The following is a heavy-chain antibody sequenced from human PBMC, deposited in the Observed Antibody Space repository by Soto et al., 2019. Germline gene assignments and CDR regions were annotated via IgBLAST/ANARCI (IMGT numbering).Heavy chain of an antibody. CDR1: GFTFTSYA. D-gene: IGHD2-8*02. CDR2: ISASGGTT. CDR3: AKAWGCFDP. Sequence: EVQLLESGGDLVHPGGSLSLSCAASGFTFTSYAMTWVRQAPEKGLEWVSSISASGGTTYYTDSVKGRFTISRDNSKNTLFLQMNSLRAEDTAVYYCAKAWGCFDPWGQGTLVTVSS. J-gene: IGHJ5*02. V-gene: IGHV3-23*01.